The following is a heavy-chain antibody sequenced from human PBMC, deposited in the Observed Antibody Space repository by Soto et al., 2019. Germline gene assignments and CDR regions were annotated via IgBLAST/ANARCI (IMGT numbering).Heavy chain of an antibody. J-gene: IGHJ4*02. CDR3: ARDGRRVWFGELLPFDY. V-gene: IGHV1-3*01. D-gene: IGHD3-10*01. CDR1: GYTFTSYA. CDR2: INAGNGNT. Sequence: QVQLVQSGAEVKKPGASVKVSCKASGYTFTSYAMHWVRQAPGQRLEWMGWINAGNGNTKYSQKFQGRVTITRDTSASTAYMELSSLRSEDTAVYYCARDGRRVWFGELLPFDYWGQGTLVTVSS.